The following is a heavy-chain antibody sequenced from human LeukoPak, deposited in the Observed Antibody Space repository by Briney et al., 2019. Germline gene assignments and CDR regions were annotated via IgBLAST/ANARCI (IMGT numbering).Heavy chain of an antibody. V-gene: IGHV4-59*01. CDR2: IYYSGST. CDR3: ARGRDAGSYYKYCYSCMDV. CDR1: GVSISSYY. J-gene: IGHJ6*03. Sequence: SETLSLSCTVSGVSISSYYRSWIRQPPGKGLEWVGYIYYSGSTNYNPSLKSRVTVSVDTSKSQFSLKLISVTAAYAAVYYCARGRDAGSYYKYCYSCMDVWGKGTTVTVSS. D-gene: IGHD3-10*01.